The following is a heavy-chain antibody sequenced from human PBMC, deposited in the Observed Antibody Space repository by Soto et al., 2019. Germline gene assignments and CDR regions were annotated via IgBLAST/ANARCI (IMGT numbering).Heavy chain of an antibody. J-gene: IGHJ5*02. CDR1: GFTFSSYA. CDR2: ISGSGGST. V-gene: IGHV3-23*01. CDR3: AKDPLPYYYDSSGYYPNWFDP. D-gene: IGHD3-22*01. Sequence: PGGSLRLACAASGFTFSSYAMSWVRQAPGKGLEWVSAISGSGGSTYYADSVKGRFTISRDNSKNTLYLQMNSLRAEDTAVYYCAKDPLPYYYDSSGYYPNWFDPWGQGTLVTVSS.